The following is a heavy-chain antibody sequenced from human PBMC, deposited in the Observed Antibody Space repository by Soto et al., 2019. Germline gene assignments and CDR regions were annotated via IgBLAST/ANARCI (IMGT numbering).Heavy chain of an antibody. CDR3: ARDRGTGWYYFDY. Sequence: LRLSCAASGFTFSTYWMHWVRQAPGKGLVWVSRINNDGSSTTYADSVKGRFTISRDNAKNTLYLQMNSLRAEDTAVYYCARDRGTGWYYFDYWGQGTLVTVSS. CDR2: INNDGSST. CDR1: GFTFSTYW. D-gene: IGHD6-19*01. J-gene: IGHJ4*02. V-gene: IGHV3-74*01.